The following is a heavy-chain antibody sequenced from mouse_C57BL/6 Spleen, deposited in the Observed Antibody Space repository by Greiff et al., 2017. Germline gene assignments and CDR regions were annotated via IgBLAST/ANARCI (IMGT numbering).Heavy chain of an antibody. CDR2: INPNYGTT. J-gene: IGHJ3*01. Sequence: EVQLQQSGPELVKPGASVKISCKASGYSFTDYNMNWVKQSNGKSLEWIGVINPNYGTTSYNQKFKGKATLTVDKSSSAAYMQRSSLTSEDSAVYYCANRELGRFAYWGQGTLGTVSA. CDR1: GYSFTDYN. D-gene: IGHD4-1*01. CDR3: ANRELGRFAY. V-gene: IGHV1-39*01.